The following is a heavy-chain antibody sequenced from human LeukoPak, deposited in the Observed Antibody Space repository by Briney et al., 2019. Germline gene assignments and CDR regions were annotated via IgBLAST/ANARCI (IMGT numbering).Heavy chain of an antibody. Sequence: SVKVSCKASGGTFSSYAISWVRQAPGQGLEWMGGIIPIFGTANYAQKFQGRVTITTDESTSTAYMELSSLRSEDTAVYYWARGVSPGIAAAAPFDYWGQGTLVTVSA. V-gene: IGHV1-69*05. D-gene: IGHD6-13*01. CDR2: IIPIFGTA. J-gene: IGHJ4*02. CDR3: ARGVSPGIAAAAPFDY. CDR1: GGTFSSYA.